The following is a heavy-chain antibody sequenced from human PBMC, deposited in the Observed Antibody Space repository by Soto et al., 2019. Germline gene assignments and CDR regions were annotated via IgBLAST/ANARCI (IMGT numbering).Heavy chain of an antibody. Sequence: QVQLVQSGAEVKKPGSSVKVSCKASGGTFSSYTISWVRQAPRQGLEWMGRIIPILGIANYAQKFQGRVTITADKSTSTAYMELSSLRSEDTAVYYCARDSRGTLGAAADPWGQGTLVTVSS. D-gene: IGHD6-13*01. J-gene: IGHJ5*02. CDR3: ARDSRGTLGAAADP. CDR1: GGTFSSYT. V-gene: IGHV1-69*08. CDR2: IIPILGIA.